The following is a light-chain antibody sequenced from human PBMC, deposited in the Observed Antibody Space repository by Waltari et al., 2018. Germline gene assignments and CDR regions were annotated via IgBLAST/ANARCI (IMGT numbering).Light chain of an antibody. J-gene: IGKJ4*01. CDR2: GAS. V-gene: IGKV3-15*01. CDR3: QQYYNWPLLT. Sequence: EMVMTQSPPTLSVSPGERATLSGRASQSVSSYLAWYQQKPGQAPRLLIYGASTRATGIPARFSGSGSGTEFTLTISSLQSEDFAVYYCQQYYNWPLLTFGGGTKVEIK. CDR1: QSVSSY.